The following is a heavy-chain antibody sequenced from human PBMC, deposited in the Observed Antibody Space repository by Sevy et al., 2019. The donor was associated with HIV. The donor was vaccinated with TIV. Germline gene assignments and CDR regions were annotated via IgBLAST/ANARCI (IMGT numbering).Heavy chain of an antibody. CDR3: ARGDQWLSFNY. D-gene: IGHD6-19*01. Sequence: GGSLRLSCAASGFNISSNYLSWVRQAPGKGLEWVSVIYGNNSTYYADFVKGRFTISRDNSKNTLYLQMNSLRVEDTAIYYCARGDQWLSFNYWGQGTLVTVSS. J-gene: IGHJ4*02. V-gene: IGHV3-53*01. CDR1: GFNISSNY. CDR2: IYGNNST.